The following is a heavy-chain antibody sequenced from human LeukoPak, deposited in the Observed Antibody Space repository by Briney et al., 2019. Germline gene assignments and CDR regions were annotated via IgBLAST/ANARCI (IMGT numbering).Heavy chain of an antibody. CDR2: IFYSGNT. D-gene: IGHD1-26*01. CDR1: GDSISNHY. Sequence: PSETLSLTCTVSGDSISNHYWSWIRQPPGKGLVWIGYIFYSGNTHYNPSLKSRVTMSVDTSKNQFSLRLRSVTPADTAVYYCARDRGEGIVGTFDYWGQGTLVTVSS. J-gene: IGHJ4*02. CDR3: ARDRGEGIVGTFDY. V-gene: IGHV4-59*11.